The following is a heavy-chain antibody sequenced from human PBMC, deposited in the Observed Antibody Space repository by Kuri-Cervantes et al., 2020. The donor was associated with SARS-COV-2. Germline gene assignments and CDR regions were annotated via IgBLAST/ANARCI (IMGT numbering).Heavy chain of an antibody. Sequence: SGPTLVKPTQTLPLTCTFSGLSLTTSGIHLRWIRQPPGKALEWLPHIYWDDDKFYSTSLKSRLTITKDTSKNQVVLTMTNMDPVDTATYYCSHASSTSYNWFDPWGQGTLVTVSS. J-gene: IGHJ5*02. CDR3: SHASSTSYNWFDP. CDR1: GLSLTTSGIH. CDR2: IYWDDDK. D-gene: IGHD2-2*01. V-gene: IGHV2-5*08.